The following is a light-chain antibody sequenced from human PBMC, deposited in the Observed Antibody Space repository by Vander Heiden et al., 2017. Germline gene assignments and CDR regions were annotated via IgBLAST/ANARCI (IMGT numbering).Light chain of an antibody. J-gene: IGLJ1*01. V-gene: IGLV2-23*02. CDR2: EVS. Sequence: SALTQPASVSGSPGQSIPISCTGTSRAVGSYNLVSWDQQHPGKAHNLMIYEVSKRPAGVANRFSGSKSGNTAALTISGRKAEEEADYYCCSDAGSSTYVFGTGTKFTVL. CDR3: CSDAGSSTYV. CDR1: SRAVGSYNL.